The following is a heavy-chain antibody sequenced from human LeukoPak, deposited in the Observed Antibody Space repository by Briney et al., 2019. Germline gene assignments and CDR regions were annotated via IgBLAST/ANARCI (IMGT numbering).Heavy chain of an antibody. Sequence: GGSLRLSCAASGFSVRSSYMSWVRQAPGKGLEWDSVIYSGGSTNYADSVKGRFTISRDNSKNTLYLQMNSLRAEDTAVFYCARDSSGFYYFDYWGQGTLVTVSS. D-gene: IGHD5-12*01. V-gene: IGHV3-53*01. J-gene: IGHJ4*02. CDR2: IYSGGST. CDR3: ARDSSGFYYFDY. CDR1: GFSVRSSY.